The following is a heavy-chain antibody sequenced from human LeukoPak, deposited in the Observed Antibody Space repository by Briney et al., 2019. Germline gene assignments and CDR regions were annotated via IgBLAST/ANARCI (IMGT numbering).Heavy chain of an antibody. CDR1: GFTFSSYW. J-gene: IGHJ6*03. D-gene: IGHD4-17*01. CDR2: IKQDGSEK. CDR3: AREAAGDYDYYYYMDV. V-gene: IGHV3-7*01. Sequence: PGGSLRLSCAASGFTFSSYWMSWVRQAPGKGLEWVANIKQDGSEKYYVDSVKGRFTISRDNAKNSLYLQMNSLRAEDTAVYYCAREAAGDYDYYYYMDVWGKGTTVTVSS.